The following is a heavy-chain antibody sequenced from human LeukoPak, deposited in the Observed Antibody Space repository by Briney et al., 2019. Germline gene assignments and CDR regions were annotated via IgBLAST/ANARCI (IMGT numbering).Heavy chain of an antibody. D-gene: IGHD6-13*01. J-gene: IGHJ5*02. CDR1: GGSFGGYY. CDR2: INHSGST. CDR3: ARGRRSSSWYIVFWFDP. V-gene: IGHV4-34*01. Sequence: SETLSLTCAVYGGSFGGYYWSWIRQPPGKGLEWIGEINHSGSTNYNPPLKSRVTISVDTSKSQFSLKLSSVTAADTAVYYCARGRRSSSWYIVFWFDPWGQGTLVTVSS.